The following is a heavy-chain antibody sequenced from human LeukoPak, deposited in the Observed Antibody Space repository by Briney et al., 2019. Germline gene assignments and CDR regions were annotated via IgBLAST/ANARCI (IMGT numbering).Heavy chain of an antibody. CDR1: GFTLSSYA. Sequence: GGSLRLSCAASGFTLSSYAMSWVRQAPGKGLEWVSAISVSGNTYQADSVKGRFTISRDSSKNTLYLQMNRLRAEDAAVYYCAKAPVTTCSGAYCYPFDSWGQGTLVTVSS. V-gene: IGHV3-23*01. D-gene: IGHD2-21*01. CDR2: ISVSGNT. J-gene: IGHJ4*02. CDR3: AKAPVTTCSGAYCYPFDS.